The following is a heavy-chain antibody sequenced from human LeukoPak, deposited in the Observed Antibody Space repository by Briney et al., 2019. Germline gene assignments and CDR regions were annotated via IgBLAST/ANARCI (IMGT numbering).Heavy chain of an antibody. J-gene: IGHJ4*02. D-gene: IGHD4-17*01. CDR2: INHSGST. V-gene: IGHV4-34*01. CDR3: ARGGDYGDYGIDY. Sequence: PGGSLRLSCAASGFTFSSAWMSWIRQPPGKGLEWIGEINHSGSTNYNPSLKSRVTISVDTSKNQFSLKLSSVTAADTAVYYCARGGDYGDYGIDYWGQGTLVTVSS. CDR1: GFTFSSAW.